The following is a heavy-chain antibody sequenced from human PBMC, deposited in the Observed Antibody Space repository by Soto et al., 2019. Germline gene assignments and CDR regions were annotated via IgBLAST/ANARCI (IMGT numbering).Heavy chain of an antibody. V-gene: IGHV3-30-3*01. D-gene: IGHD2-2*01. CDR1: GFTFSSYA. CDR2: ISYDGSNK. Sequence: PGGSLRLSCAASGFTFSSYAMHWVRQAPGKGLEWVAVISYDGSNKYYADSVKGRFTISRDNSKNTLYLQMNSLRAEDTAVYYCARDVLLGYCISTSCYEWDYYYYYGMDVWGQGTTVTVS. CDR3: ARDVLLGYCISTSCYEWDYYYYYGMDV. J-gene: IGHJ6*02.